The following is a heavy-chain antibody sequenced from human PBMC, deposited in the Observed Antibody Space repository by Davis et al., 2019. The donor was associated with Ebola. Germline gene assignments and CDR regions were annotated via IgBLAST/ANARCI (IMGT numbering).Heavy chain of an antibody. V-gene: IGHV4-4*07. CDR1: GGSISSYY. D-gene: IGHD6-19*01. J-gene: IGHJ2*01. CDR2: IYTSGST. Sequence: PGGSLRLSCTVSGGSISSYYWSWIRQPAGKGLEWIGRIYTSGSTNYNPSLKSRVTMSVDTSKNQFSLKLSSVTAAETAVYYCAREREDYSSGWYWYFDLWGRGTLVTVSS. CDR3: AREREDYSSGWYWYFDL.